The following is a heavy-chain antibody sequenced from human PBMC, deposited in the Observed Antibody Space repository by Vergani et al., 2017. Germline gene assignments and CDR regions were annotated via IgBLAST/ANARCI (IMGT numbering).Heavy chain of an antibody. CDR2: INHSGSA. Sequence: QVQLQQWGAGLLKPSETLSLTCAVYGGSFSGYYCSWIRQPPGKGLEWIGEINHSGSANYNPTLKSRVTISVDTSKNQFSLKRSSVTAADTAVYYCEGQLGRQGWRYFDLWGRGTLVTVSS. D-gene: IGHD3-16*01. CDR3: EGQLGRQGWRYFDL. J-gene: IGHJ2*01. CDR1: GGSFSGYY. V-gene: IGHV4-34*01.